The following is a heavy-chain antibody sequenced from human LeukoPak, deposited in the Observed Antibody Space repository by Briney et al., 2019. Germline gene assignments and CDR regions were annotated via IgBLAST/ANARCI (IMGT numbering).Heavy chain of an antibody. CDR2: IRRYGNDV. J-gene: IGHJ4*02. CDR1: GLPLNSYY. V-gene: IGHV3-7*01. CDR3: LRNAFV. Sequence: GGSLRLSCAASGLPLNSYYMGWVPQALGKGVECVASIRRYGNDVHYVASVKDRYTISRDNARNSVHVQMNSLKVGDRAVYYCLRNAFVGGQGTLVTVSS. D-gene: IGHD2-15*01.